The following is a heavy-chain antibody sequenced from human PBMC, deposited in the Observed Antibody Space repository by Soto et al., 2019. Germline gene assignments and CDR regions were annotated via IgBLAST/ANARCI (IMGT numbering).Heavy chain of an antibody. CDR2: ISSSSSYI. V-gene: IGHV3-21*01. Sequence: PGGSLRLSCAASGITFSNYARSWVRQAPGKGLEWVSSISSSSSYIYYADSVKGRFTISRDNAKNSLYLQMNSLRAEDTAVYYCASESGTWDVWGQGTTVTV. J-gene: IGHJ6*02. CDR3: ASESGTWDV. D-gene: IGHD1-26*01. CDR1: GITFSNYA.